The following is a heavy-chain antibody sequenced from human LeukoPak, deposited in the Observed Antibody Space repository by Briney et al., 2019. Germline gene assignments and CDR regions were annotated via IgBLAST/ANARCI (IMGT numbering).Heavy chain of an antibody. Sequence: GGSLRLFCAASGFTFSSYSMNWVRQAPGKGLEWVSSISSSSSYIYYADSVKGRFTISRDNAKNSLYLQMNSLRAEDTAVYYCAREAFSSSWYFPWGQGTLVTVSS. D-gene: IGHD6-13*01. CDR3: AREAFSSSWYFP. CDR2: ISSSSSYI. CDR1: GFTFSSYS. V-gene: IGHV3-21*01. J-gene: IGHJ5*02.